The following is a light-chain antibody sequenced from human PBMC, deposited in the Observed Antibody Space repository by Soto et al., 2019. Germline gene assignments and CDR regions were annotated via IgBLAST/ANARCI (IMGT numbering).Light chain of an antibody. CDR2: DAS. CDR3: QQRSGYPIT. J-gene: IGKJ5*01. V-gene: IGKV1-9*01. Sequence: DIQLTQSPSFLSASVGDRFTITCRASQGIRNYLAWYQQKPGIAPKLLIYDASTLQSGVPSRFSGSGSGTEFTLTISSLQPEDFATYYCQQRSGYPITFGQGTRLEIK. CDR1: QGIRNY.